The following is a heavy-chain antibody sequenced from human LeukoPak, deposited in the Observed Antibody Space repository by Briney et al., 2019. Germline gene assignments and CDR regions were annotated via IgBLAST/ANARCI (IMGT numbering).Heavy chain of an antibody. CDR1: GYTFTSYG. J-gene: IGHJ3*02. Sequence: ASVKVSCKASGYTFTSYGISWVRQAPGQGLEWMGWISAYNGNTNYAQKLQGRVTMTPDTSTSTAYMELRSLRSDDTAVYYCARKSRIVAVAGDDAFDIWGQGTMVTVSS. CDR3: ARKSRIVAVAGDDAFDI. V-gene: IGHV1-18*01. CDR2: ISAYNGNT. D-gene: IGHD6-19*01.